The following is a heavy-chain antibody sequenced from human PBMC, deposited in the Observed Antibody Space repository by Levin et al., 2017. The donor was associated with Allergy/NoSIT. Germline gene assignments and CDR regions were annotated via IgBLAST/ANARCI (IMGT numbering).Heavy chain of an antibody. J-gene: IGHJ3*02. CDR1: GFTFSSYS. CDR2: ISSSSSTI. D-gene: IGHD2-2*01. Sequence: GESLKISCAASGFTFSSYSMNWVRQAPGKGLEWVSYISSSSSTIYYADSVKGRFTISRDNAKNSLYLQMNSLRAEDTAVYYCARQGIYCSSTSCYVDDAFDIWGQGTMVTVSS. V-gene: IGHV3-48*01. CDR3: ARQGIYCSSTSCYVDDAFDI.